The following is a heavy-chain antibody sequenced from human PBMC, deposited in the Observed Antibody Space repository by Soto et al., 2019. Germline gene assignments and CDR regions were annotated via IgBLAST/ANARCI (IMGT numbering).Heavy chain of an antibody. Sequence: QVQLVQSGAEVRKPGASVRISCKASGYTFTFYYIHWVRQAPGQGLEWMGTVNPSYGDTAYSQKFQGTVTLTRDTSTTTVYMDLSSLRSEDTAVYFCARGSEVASRQLFDFWGQGSLVSVSS. CDR2: VNPSYGDT. V-gene: IGHV1-46*01. J-gene: IGHJ5*01. CDR1: GYTFTFYY. D-gene: IGHD6-6*01. CDR3: ARGSEVASRQLFDF.